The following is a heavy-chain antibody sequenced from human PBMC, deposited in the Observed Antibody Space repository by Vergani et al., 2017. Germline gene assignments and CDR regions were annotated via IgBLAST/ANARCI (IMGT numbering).Heavy chain of an antibody. J-gene: IGHJ6*02. CDR2: ISARYPST. CDR3: AKDLFYYGSGSYFYGMDV. Sequence: EVQLLQSGGGVIQPGGSVRLSCAASGFTFSACPMTWVRQAPGKGLEWVSAISARYPSTYYADSVKGRFTISRDNSKNTLYLQMNSLRAEDTAVYYCAKDLFYYGSGSYFYGMDVWGQGTTVTVSS. V-gene: IGHV3-23*01. CDR1: GFTFSACP. D-gene: IGHD3-10*01.